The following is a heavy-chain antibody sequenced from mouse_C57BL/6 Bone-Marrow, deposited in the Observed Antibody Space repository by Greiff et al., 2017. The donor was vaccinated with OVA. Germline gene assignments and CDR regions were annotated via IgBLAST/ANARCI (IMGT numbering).Heavy chain of an antibody. CDR2: IWRGGST. Sequence: VKLVESGPGLVQPSQSLSITCTVSGFSLTSYGVHWVRQSPGKGLEWLGVIWRGGSTDYTAAFMSRLSITKDNSKSQVFFKMNSLQADDTAIYYCATYYYGSSPLYYAMDYWGQGTSVTVSS. D-gene: IGHD1-1*01. CDR3: ATYYYGSSPLYYAMDY. CDR1: GFSLTSYG. J-gene: IGHJ4*01. V-gene: IGHV2-5*01.